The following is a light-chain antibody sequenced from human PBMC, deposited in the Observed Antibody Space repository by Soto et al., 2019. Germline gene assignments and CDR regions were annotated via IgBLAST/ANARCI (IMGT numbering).Light chain of an antibody. CDR2: GNN. Sequence: QSVLTQPRSVSGAPGQSVTISCTGSSSNIGAGYDVHWYQHIPGTAPKLLIYGNNNRPSGVPDRFSGSKSVTSASLAITGLQAEDEADYYCQSYESRPSGYVFGTGTKVTVL. CDR3: QSYESRPSGYV. V-gene: IGLV1-40*01. J-gene: IGLJ1*01. CDR1: SSNIGAGYD.